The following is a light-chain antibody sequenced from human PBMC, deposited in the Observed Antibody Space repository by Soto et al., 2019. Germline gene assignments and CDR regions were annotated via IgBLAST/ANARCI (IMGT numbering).Light chain of an antibody. CDR2: DAS. J-gene: IGKJ1*01. CDR1: QSISSW. V-gene: IGKV1-5*01. CDR3: QQYNSYWT. Sequence: GDRVTITCRASQSISSWLAWYQQKPGEAPKLLIYDASSLESGVPSRFSGSGSGTEFTLTISSLQPDDFATYYCQQYNSYWTLGQGTKVDIK.